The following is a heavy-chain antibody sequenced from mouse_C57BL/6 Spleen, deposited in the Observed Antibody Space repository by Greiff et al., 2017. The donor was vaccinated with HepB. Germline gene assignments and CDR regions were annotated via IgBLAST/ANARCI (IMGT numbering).Heavy chain of an antibody. V-gene: IGHV1-15*01. J-gene: IGHJ2*01. D-gene: IGHD1-1*01. Sequence: QVQLQQSGAELVRPGASVTLSCKASGYTFTDYEMHWVKQTPVHGLEWIGAIDPETGGTAYNQKFKGKAILTADKSSSTAYMELRSLTSEDSAVYYCTYYGSSPSDYWGQGTTLTVSS. CDR1: GYTFTDYE. CDR2: IDPETGGT. CDR3: TYYGSSPSDY.